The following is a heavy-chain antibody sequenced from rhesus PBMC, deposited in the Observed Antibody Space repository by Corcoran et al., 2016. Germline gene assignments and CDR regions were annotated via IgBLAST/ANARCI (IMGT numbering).Heavy chain of an antibody. CDR3: ARGGGSYYYHGLDS. V-gene: IGHV4-127*01. D-gene: IGHD3-16*01. J-gene: IGHJ6*01. CDR1: GYSISRGSG. Sequence: QVQLQESGPGLVKPSETLSLTCAFSGYSISRGSGGSWIRPPPGQGLEWIGYVGGSSGSTNYNPSLKSRVTISKDTSKNQFSLKLSSVTAADTAVYYCARGGGSYYYHGLDSWGQGVVVTVSS. CDR2: VGGSSGST.